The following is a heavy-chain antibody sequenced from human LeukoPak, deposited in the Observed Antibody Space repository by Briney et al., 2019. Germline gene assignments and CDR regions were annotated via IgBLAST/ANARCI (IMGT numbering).Heavy chain of an antibody. J-gene: IGHJ5*02. CDR2: INHSGST. Sequence: SSETLSLTCAVYGGSFSGYYWSWIRQPPGKGLEWIGEINHSGSTNYNPSLKSRVTISVDTSKDQFSLKLSSVSAADRAVYYCARASSLVWFDRWGQGTLVPVS. V-gene: IGHV4-34*01. CDR3: ARASSLVWFDR. D-gene: IGHD6-13*01. CDR1: GGSFSGYY.